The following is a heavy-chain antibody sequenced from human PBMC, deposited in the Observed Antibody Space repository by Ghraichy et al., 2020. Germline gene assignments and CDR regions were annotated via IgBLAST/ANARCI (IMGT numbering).Heavy chain of an antibody. J-gene: IGHJ4*02. D-gene: IGHD4-23*01. Sequence: GGSLRLSCAASGFTFSSYGMHWVRQAPGKGLEWVAVIWYDGSNKYYADSVKGRFTISRDNSKNTLYLQMNSLRAEDTAVYYCARDGDDYGGNSGLFDYWGQGTLVTVSS. CDR2: IWYDGSNK. CDR1: GFTFSSYG. CDR3: ARDGDDYGGNSGLFDY. V-gene: IGHV3-33*01.